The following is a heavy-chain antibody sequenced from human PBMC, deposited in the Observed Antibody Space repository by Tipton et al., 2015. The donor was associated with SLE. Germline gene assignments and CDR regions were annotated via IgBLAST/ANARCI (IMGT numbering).Heavy chain of an antibody. CDR3: ARGLGAYYYAT. CDR2: INHSGST. J-gene: IGHJ4*02. D-gene: IGHD3-10*01. CDR1: GGSFSGYY. Sequence: LRLSCAAYGGSFSGYYWSWIRQPPGKGLEWIGEINHSGSTNYNPSLKSRVTISVDTSKNQFSLKLSSVTAADTAVHYCARGLGAYYYATWGQGTLVTGSS. V-gene: IGHV4-34*01.